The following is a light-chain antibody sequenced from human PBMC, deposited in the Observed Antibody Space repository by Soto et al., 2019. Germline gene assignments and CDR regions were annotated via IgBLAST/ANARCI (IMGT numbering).Light chain of an antibody. V-gene: IGKV1-13*02. CDR3: QQFNSYPLT. CDR2: DAS. Sequence: AIQLTQSPSSLSASVGDRVTITCRASQGISSALAWYQQKPGKAPKLLIYDASSLESGVPSRFSGSGSGTDSTLTISSLQPEDFATYYCQQFNSYPLTFDGGTKVEIK. J-gene: IGKJ4*01. CDR1: QGISSA.